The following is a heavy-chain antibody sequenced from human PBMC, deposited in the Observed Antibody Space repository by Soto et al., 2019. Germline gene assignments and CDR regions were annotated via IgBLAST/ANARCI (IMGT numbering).Heavy chain of an antibody. V-gene: IGHV3-74*01. CDR1: GFTFSSYW. Sequence: GGSLRLSCAASGFTFSSYWMHWVRQAPGKGLVWVSRINSDGSSTSYADSVKGRFTISRDNAKNTLYLQMNSLRAEDTAVYYCARERGHCSSTSCYSEFDYWGQGTLVTVSS. J-gene: IGHJ4*02. CDR2: INSDGSST. D-gene: IGHD2-2*01. CDR3: ARERGHCSSTSCYSEFDY.